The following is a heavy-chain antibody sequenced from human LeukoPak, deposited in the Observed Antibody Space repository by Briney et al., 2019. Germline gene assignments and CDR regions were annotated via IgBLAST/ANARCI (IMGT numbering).Heavy chain of an antibody. Sequence: GGSLRLSCAASGFTFSSYGMHWVRQAPGKGLEWVSFIRYDGSNKYYADSVKGRFTISRDNSKNTLYLQMNSLRAEDTAVYYCAKVFGSRRETTFDYWGQGTLVTVSS. J-gene: IGHJ4*02. CDR1: GFTFSSYG. CDR2: IRYDGSNK. CDR3: AKVFGSRRETTFDY. V-gene: IGHV3-30*02. D-gene: IGHD3-3*01.